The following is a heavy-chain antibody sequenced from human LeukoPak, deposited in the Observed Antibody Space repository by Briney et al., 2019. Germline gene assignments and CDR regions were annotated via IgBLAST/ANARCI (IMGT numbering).Heavy chain of an antibody. CDR2: ISYDGSNK. Sequence: GGSLRLSCAASGFTFSSYAMHWVRQAPGKGLEWVAVISYDGSNKYYADSVKGRFTISRDNSKNTLYLQMNSPRAEDTAVYYCAILLGAGGNWGQGTLVTVSS. D-gene: IGHD3-16*01. J-gene: IGHJ4*02. CDR3: AILLGAGGN. CDR1: GFTFSSYA. V-gene: IGHV3-30*04.